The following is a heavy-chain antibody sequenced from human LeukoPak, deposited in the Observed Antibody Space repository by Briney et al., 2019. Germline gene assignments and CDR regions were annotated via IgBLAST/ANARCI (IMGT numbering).Heavy chain of an antibody. D-gene: IGHD6-6*01. J-gene: IGHJ3*01. V-gene: IGHV4-34*01. CDR3: AKVYISSSRDAFDV. CDR2: INHSGST. CDR1: GGSFSGYY. Sequence: SETLSLTCAVYGGSFSGYYWSWIRQPPGKGLECIGEINHSGSTKYNASLESRVTMSVETSKNQFTLKLNSVTAADTAVYYCAKVYISSSRDAFDVWGQGTMVTVSS.